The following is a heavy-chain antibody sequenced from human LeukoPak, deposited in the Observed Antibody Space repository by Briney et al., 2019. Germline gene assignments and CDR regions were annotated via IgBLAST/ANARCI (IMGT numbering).Heavy chain of an antibody. CDR3: AKAPSPYDSSGYSDY. D-gene: IGHD3-22*01. CDR1: GFTFSSYG. V-gene: IGHV3-30*18. J-gene: IGHJ4*02. Sequence: PGRSLRLSCAASGFTFSSYGMHWVRQAPGKGLEWVAVISYDGSNKYYADSVKGRFTISRDNSKNTLYLQMNSLRAEGTAVYYCAKAPSPYDSSGYSDYWGQGTLVTVSS. CDR2: ISYDGSNK.